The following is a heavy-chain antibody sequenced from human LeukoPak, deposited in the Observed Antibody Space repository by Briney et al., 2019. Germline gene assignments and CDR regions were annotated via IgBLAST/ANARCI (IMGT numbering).Heavy chain of an antibody. CDR2: ISGSGGST. J-gene: IGHJ4*02. Sequence: PGGSLRLSCAASGFTFSSYAMSWVRQAPGKGREWVSAISGSGGSTYYADSVKGRFTISRDNSKNTLYLQMNSLRAEDTAVYYCAKDTIVAVGRPGGYFDYWGQGTLVTVSS. V-gene: IGHV3-23*01. D-gene: IGHD6-19*01. CDR1: GFTFSSYA. CDR3: AKDTIVAVGRPGGYFDY.